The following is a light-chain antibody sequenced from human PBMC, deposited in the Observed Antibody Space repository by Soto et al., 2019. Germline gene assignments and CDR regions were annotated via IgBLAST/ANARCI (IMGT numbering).Light chain of an antibody. CDR2: GAS. Sequence: EIVLTQSPGTLSLSPGERATLSCRASQSVSSSHLAWYQQKPGQAPRLLIYGASSRATGIPDRFSGSGSRTDFTLTISRLEPEDFAVYYCQQYGSSPRTFGQGTKVEIK. J-gene: IGKJ1*01. CDR1: QSVSSSH. V-gene: IGKV3-20*01. CDR3: QQYGSSPRT.